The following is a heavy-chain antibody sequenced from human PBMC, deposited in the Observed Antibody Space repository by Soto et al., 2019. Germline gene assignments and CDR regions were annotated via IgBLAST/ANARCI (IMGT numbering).Heavy chain of an antibody. J-gene: IGHJ4*02. V-gene: IGHV4-4*02. CDR3: ARGISSRWVD. D-gene: IGHD6-13*01. CDR1: GDSLSTDYW. CDR2: VHHSGIT. Sequence: QVQLQESGPGLVKPSGTLSLTCTVSGDSLSTDYWWSWVRQPPGKGLEWLGEVHHSGITNYIQSLKSRVSRSVDKSNKPVSLEVTSVAAADTAVYYCARGISSRWVDWGQGTLVTVSS.